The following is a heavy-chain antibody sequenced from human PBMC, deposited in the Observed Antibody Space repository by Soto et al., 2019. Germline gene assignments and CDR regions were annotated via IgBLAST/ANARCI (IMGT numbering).Heavy chain of an antibody. V-gene: IGHV4-39*01. CDR2: IYYSGST. D-gene: IGHD6-13*01. CDR3: ASIAAAGTGPGYYYGMDV. J-gene: IGHJ6*02. Sequence: SETLSLTCTVSGGSISSSSYYWGWIRQPPGKGLEWIGSIYYSGSTYYNPSLKSRVTISVDTSKNQFSLKLSSVTAADTAVYYCASIAAAGTGPGYYYGMDVWGQGTTVTVSS. CDR1: GGSISSSSYY.